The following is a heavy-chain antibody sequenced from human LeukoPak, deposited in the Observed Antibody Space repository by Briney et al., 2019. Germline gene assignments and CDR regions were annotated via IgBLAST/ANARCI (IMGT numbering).Heavy chain of an antibody. CDR3: ARGSIAVAGRIDY. V-gene: IGHV4-34*01. D-gene: IGHD6-19*01. CDR2: INHSGST. Sequence: SETLSLTCAVYGGSFSGYYWSWIRQPPGKGLEWIGEINHSGSTNYNPSLESRVTISVDTSKNQFSLKLSSVTAADTAVYYCARGSIAVAGRIDYWGQGTLVTVSS. CDR1: GGSFSGYY. J-gene: IGHJ4*02.